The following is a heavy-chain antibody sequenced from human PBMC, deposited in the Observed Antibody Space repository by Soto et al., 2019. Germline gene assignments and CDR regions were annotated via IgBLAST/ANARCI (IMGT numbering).Heavy chain of an antibody. D-gene: IGHD3-22*01. J-gene: IGHJ6*02. V-gene: IGHV4-31*03. CDR3: ARDSLGAYYYDSSGYYPPWPHYYYYYGMDV. CDR2: IYYSGST. CDR1: GGSISSGGYY. Sequence: SETLSLTCTVSGGSISSGGYYWSWIRQHPGKGLEWIGYIYYSGSTYYNPSLKSRVTISVDTSKNQFSLQLSSVTAADTAVYYCARDSLGAYYYDSSGYYPPWPHYYYYYGMDVWGQGTTVTVSS.